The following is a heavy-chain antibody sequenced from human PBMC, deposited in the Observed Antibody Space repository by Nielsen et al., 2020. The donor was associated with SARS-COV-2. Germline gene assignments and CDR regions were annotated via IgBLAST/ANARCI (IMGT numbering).Heavy chain of an antibody. CDR3: TRGLSDF. Sequence: GGSLRLSSAVSGFTFSGSALHWVRKAPGKGLEGVGRIRSEANDYATAYAASVKGRFTISRDDSRNTTYLQLYRLKTEDTAVYFCTRGLSDFWGQGTLVTVSS. J-gene: IGHJ4*02. V-gene: IGHV3-73*01. CDR2: IRSEANDYAT. D-gene: IGHD2-2*01. CDR1: GFTFSGSA.